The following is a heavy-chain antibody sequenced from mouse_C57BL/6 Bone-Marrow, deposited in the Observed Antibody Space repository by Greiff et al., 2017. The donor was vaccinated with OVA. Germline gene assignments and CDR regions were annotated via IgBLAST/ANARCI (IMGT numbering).Heavy chain of an antibody. V-gene: IGHV7-1*01. Sequence: EVKLVEYGGGLVQSGRSLRLSCATSGFTFSDFYMEWVRQAPGKGLEWIAASRNKANDYTTEYSASVKGRFIVSRDTSQSILYLQMNALRAEDTAIYYCARDLTYWGQGTLVTVSA. J-gene: IGHJ3*01. CDR1: GFTFSDFY. CDR2: SRNKANDYTT. CDR3: ARDLTY.